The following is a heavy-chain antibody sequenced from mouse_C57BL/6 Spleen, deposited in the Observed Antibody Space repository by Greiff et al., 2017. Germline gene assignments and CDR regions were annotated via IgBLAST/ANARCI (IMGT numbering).Heavy chain of an antibody. J-gene: IGHJ4*01. CDR2: IHPNSGST. Sequence: QVQLQQPGAELVKPGASVKLSCKASGYTFTSSWMHWVKQRPGQGLEWIGMIHPNSGSTNYNEKFKSKATLTVDKSSSTAYMQLSSLTSEYSAVYYCARGYDGYYEGFYAMDYWGQGTSVTVSS. V-gene: IGHV1-64*01. D-gene: IGHD2-3*01. CDR3: ARGYDGYYEGFYAMDY. CDR1: GYTFTSSW.